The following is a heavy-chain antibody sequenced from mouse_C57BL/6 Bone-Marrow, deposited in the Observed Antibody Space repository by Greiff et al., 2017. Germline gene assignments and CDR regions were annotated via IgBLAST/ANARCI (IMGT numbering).Heavy chain of an antibody. V-gene: IGHV5-17*01. CDR2: ISSGSSTI. CDR1: GFTFSDYG. J-gene: IGHJ4*01. Sequence: EVQRVESGGGLVKPGGSLKLSCAASGFTFSDYGMHWVRQAPEKGLEWVAYISSGSSTIYYADTVKGRFTISRDNAKNTLYLQMTSLRSEDTAMYYCAKGSSSNYYAMDDWGQGTSVTVSS. CDR3: AKGSSSNYYAMDD. D-gene: IGHD1-1*01.